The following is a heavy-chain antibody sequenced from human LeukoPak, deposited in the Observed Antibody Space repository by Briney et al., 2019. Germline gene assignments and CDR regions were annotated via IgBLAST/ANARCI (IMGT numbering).Heavy chain of an antibody. CDR1: GYSFTAYY. Sequence: GSSVTVSCKASGYSFTAYYMHWVRQAPGQGLEWMGLITPNSGGTNYAQKFQARVTLTRDTSISTAYMEHSSLRSNDTAAYFCARETGSSGTYSDAFDIWGQGTMVTVSS. J-gene: IGHJ3*02. V-gene: IGHV1-2*02. CDR2: ITPNSGGT. D-gene: IGHD3-3*01. CDR3: ARETGSSGTYSDAFDI.